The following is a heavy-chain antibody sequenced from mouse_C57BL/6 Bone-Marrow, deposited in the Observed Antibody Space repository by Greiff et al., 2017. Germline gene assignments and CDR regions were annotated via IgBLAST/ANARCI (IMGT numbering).Heavy chain of an antibody. D-gene: IGHD1-1*01. V-gene: IGHV14-2*01. Sequence: DVKLQESGAELVKPGASVKLSCTASGFNIKDYYMHWVKQRTEQGLEWIGRIDPEDGETKYAPKFQGKATITADTSSNTAYLQLSSLTSEDTAVYYCARDITTVHYYAMDYWGQGTSVTVSS. CDR2: IDPEDGET. CDR3: ARDITTVHYYAMDY. J-gene: IGHJ4*01. CDR1: GFNIKDYY.